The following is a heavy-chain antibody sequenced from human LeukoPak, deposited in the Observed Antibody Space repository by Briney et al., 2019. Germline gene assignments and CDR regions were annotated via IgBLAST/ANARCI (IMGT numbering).Heavy chain of an antibody. Sequence: SETLSLTCTVSGGSISSYYWSWIRQPPGKGLEWIGYIYYSGSTNYNPSLKSRVTISVDTSKNQFSLKLSSVTAADTAVYYCARSVGAPRPGPSTAPDIPAATRGWFDPWGQGTLVTVSS. CDR1: GGSISSYY. V-gene: IGHV4-59*01. D-gene: IGHD2-2*01. CDR3: ARSVGAPRPGPSTAPDIPAATRGWFDP. J-gene: IGHJ5*02. CDR2: IYYSGST.